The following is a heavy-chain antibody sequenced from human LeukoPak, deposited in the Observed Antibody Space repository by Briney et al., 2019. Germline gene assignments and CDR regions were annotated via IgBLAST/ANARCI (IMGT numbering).Heavy chain of an antibody. D-gene: IGHD3-10*01. CDR2: ISSSGSTI. Sequence: PGGSLRLSCAASGFTFSDYYMSWIRQAPGKGLEWLSYISSSGSTIYYADSVKGRFTISRDNAKNSLSLQMNSLRAEDTAVYYCARDYYGSGSSLVDYWGQGTLVTVPS. V-gene: IGHV3-11*01. CDR3: ARDYYGSGSSLVDY. J-gene: IGHJ4*02. CDR1: GFTFSDYY.